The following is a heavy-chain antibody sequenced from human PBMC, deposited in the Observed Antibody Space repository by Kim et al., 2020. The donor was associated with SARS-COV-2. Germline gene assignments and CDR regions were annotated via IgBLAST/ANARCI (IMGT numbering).Heavy chain of an antibody. D-gene: IGHD6-13*01. CDR3: ARAIAAHYYYYGMDV. V-gene: IGHV3-21*01. CDR2: ISSSSSYI. Sequence: GGSLRLSCAASGFTFSSYSMNWVRQAPGKGLEWVSSISSSSSYIYYADSVKGRFTISRDNAKNSLYLQMNSLRAEDTAVYYCARAIAAHYYYYGMDVWGQGTTVTVSS. J-gene: IGHJ6*02. CDR1: GFTFSSYS.